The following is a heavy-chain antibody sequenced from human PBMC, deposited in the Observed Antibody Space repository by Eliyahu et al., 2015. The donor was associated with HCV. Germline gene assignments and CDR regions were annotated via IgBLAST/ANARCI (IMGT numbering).Heavy chain of an antibody. D-gene: IGHD3-10*01. CDR2: IWYDGSRK. Sequence: QVQLVESGGGVVQXGRSLRLSCXASGFTFSNHGMHWVRQAPGKGLEWVXNIWYDGSRKYYEDSVKGRFTISRDDSENTLYLQMNSLRVEDTAVYFCARDLSYGSGSDWGQGTLVTVSS. CDR3: ARDLSYGSGSD. J-gene: IGHJ4*02. CDR1: GFTFSNHG. V-gene: IGHV3-33*01.